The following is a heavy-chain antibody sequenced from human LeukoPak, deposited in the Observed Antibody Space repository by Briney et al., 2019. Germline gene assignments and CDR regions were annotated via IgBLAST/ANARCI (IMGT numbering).Heavy chain of an antibody. CDR3: ARDWGSGSLDY. V-gene: IGHV3-21*01. Sequence: GGSLGLSCAASGFTFSSYSMNWVRQAPGKGLEWVSSISSSSRYIYYADSVKGRFTISRDNAKNSLYLQMNSLRADDTAVYYCARDWGSGSLDYWGQGTLVTVSS. CDR2: ISSSSRYI. D-gene: IGHD3-10*01. CDR1: GFTFSSYS. J-gene: IGHJ4*02.